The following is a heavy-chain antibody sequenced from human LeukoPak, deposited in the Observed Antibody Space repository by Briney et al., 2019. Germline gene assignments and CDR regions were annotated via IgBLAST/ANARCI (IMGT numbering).Heavy chain of an antibody. CDR3: ARVQSYYDFWSGSLNYDAFDI. J-gene: IGHJ3*02. Sequence: GGSLRLSCAASGFTFSSYWMSWVRQAPGKGLEWVANIKQEGSEKYYVDSVKGRFTISRDNAKNSLYLQMNSLRAEDTAVYYCARVQSYYDFWSGSLNYDAFDIWGQGTMVTVSS. V-gene: IGHV3-7*01. D-gene: IGHD3-3*01. CDR1: GFTFSSYW. CDR2: IKQEGSEK.